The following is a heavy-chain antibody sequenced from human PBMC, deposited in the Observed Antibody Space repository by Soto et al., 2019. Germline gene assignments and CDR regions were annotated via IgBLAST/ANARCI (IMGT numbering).Heavy chain of an antibody. J-gene: IGHJ1*01. D-gene: IGHD2-8*02. CDR3: AKDNTGIEYFHH. CDR2: ISQSGGSS. Sequence: EVQLLESGGGLVQPGGSLRVSCAASGFTFSSYAMSWVRQAPGKGLEWVSTISQSGGSSYYADSVKGRFTISRDNSKNTLYLQVNSLRAEVTAVYYCAKDNTGIEYFHHWGQGTLVTVSS. V-gene: IGHV3-23*01. CDR1: GFTFSSYA.